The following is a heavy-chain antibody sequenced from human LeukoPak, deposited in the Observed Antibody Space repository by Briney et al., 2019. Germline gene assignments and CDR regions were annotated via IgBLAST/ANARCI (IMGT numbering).Heavy chain of an antibody. CDR1: GGTFSSYA. D-gene: IGHD3-22*01. CDR3: AEGEDDSSGYYYY. V-gene: IGHV1-69*13. CDR2: IIPIFGTA. J-gene: IGHJ4*02. Sequence: SVKVSCKASGGTFSSYAISWVRQALGQGLEWMGGIIPIFGTANYAQKFQGRVTITADESTSTAYMELSSLRSEDTAVYYCAEGEDDSSGYYYYWGQGTLVTVSS.